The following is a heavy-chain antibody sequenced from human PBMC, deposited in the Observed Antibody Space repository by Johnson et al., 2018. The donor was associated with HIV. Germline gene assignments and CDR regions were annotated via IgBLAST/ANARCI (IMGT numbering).Heavy chain of an antibody. CDR2: IRYDGTNK. CDR1: GFTFSNYW. D-gene: IGHD2-8*01. J-gene: IGHJ3*02. CDR3: AKDGPDTSLYADAFDI. Sequence: QVQLVESGGGLVQPGGSLRLSCASSGFTFSNYWMSWIRQAPGKGLEWVAVIRYDGTNKYYAASVKGRFTMSRDNSKKTLYLQMNSLRAEDTAVYYCAKDGPDTSLYADAFDIWGQGTKVTVSS. V-gene: IGHV3-30*02.